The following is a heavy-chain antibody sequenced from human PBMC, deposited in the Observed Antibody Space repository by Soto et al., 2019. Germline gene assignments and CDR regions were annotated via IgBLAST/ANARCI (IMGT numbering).Heavy chain of an antibody. CDR1: GFTFSSYG. D-gene: IGHD6-19*01. CDR2: IWYDGSSK. CDR3: ARDRIAVAGSGDKYFPH. J-gene: IGHJ1*01. Sequence: QVQLVESGGGVVQPGRSLRLSCAASGFTFSSYGMHWVRQAPGKGLEWVAVIWYDGSSKYYADSVKGRFTISRDNSKNTLYLQMNSLRAEDTAVNYWARDRIAVAGSGDKYFPHWGQGTLVTVSS. V-gene: IGHV3-33*01.